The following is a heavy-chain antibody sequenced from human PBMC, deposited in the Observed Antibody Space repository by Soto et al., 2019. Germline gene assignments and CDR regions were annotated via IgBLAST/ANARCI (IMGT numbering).Heavy chain of an antibody. CDR1: GFTFSSYE. D-gene: IGHD2-15*01. CDR3: ARGRGYCSGGSCRSFDY. CDR2: ISSSGSTI. Sequence: GGSLRLSCAASGFTFSSYEMNWVRQAPGKGLEWVSYISSSGSTIYYADSVKGRFTISRDNAKNSLYLQMNSLRAEDTAVYYCARGRGYCSGGSCRSFDYWGQGTLVTVSS. V-gene: IGHV3-48*03. J-gene: IGHJ4*02.